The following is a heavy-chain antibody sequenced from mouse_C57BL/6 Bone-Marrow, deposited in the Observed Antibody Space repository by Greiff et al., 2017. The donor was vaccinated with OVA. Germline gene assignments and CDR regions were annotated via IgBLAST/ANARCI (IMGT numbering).Heavy chain of an antibody. Sequence: VQLQQSGPELVKPGASVQIPCKASGYTFTDYNMDWVKQSHGKSLEWIGDINTNHGGTIYNQKFTGKATLTVDKSSSTAYMELRSLTSEDTAVYYCARRKAWERNAMDYWGQGTSVTVSS. V-gene: IGHV1-18*01. CDR3: ARRKAWERNAMDY. D-gene: IGHD3-2*02. CDR1: GYTFTDYN. J-gene: IGHJ4*01. CDR2: INTNHGGT.